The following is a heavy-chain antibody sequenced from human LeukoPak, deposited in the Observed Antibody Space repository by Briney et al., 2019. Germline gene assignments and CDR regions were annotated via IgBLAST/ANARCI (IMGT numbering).Heavy chain of an antibody. V-gene: IGHV3-23*01. CDR1: GFSFNTYV. J-gene: IGHJ3*01. CDR3: ARSYGGNRDAFDV. D-gene: IGHD4-23*01. Sequence: GGSLGLSCAASGFSFNTYVMGWVRQAPEKGLEWVSTVSSSGGSTFYADFVKGRFTVSRDNSKNKLNLQMNSLRVEDTAVYYCARSYGGNRDAFDVWGQGTMVTVSS. CDR2: VSSSGGST.